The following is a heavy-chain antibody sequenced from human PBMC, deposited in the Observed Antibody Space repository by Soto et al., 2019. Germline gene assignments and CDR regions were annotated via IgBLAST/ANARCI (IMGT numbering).Heavy chain of an antibody. CDR3: ASRRKSSGDSYGHDAFDI. V-gene: IGHV4-59*08. CDR2: IYYSGST. CDR1: GGSISSYY. J-gene: IGHJ3*02. D-gene: IGHD5-18*01. Sequence: SETLSLTCTVSGGSISSYYWSWIRQPPGKGLEWIGYIYYSGSTNYNPSLKSRVTISVDTSKNQFSLKLSSVTAADTAVYYCASRRKSSGDSYGHDAFDIWGQGTMVTVSS.